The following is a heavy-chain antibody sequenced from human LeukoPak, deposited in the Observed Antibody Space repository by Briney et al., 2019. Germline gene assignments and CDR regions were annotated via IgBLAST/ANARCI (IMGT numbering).Heavy chain of an antibody. D-gene: IGHD3-22*01. V-gene: IGHV4-34*01. CDR3: ARGLSYYDSSGYYWRYYYFDY. CDR1: GGSFSGYY. CDR2: INHSGST. J-gene: IGHJ4*02. Sequence: SETLSLTCAVYGGSFSGYYWSWIRLPPGKGLEWIGEINHSGSTNYNPSLKSRVTISVDTSKNQFPLKLSSVTAADTAVYYCARGLSYYDSSGYYWRYYYFDYWGQGTLVTVSS.